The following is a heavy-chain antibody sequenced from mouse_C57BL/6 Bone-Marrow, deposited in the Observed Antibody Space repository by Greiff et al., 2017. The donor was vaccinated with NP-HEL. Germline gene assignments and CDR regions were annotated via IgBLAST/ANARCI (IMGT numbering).Heavy chain of an antibody. CDR3: ARWEEGGTTVVDYWYFDV. CDR2: IDPSDSYT. Sequence: QVQLKQPGAELVKPGASVKLSCKASGYTFTSYWMQWVKQRPGQGLEWIGEIDPSDSYTNYNQKFKGKATLTVDTSSSTAYMQLSSLTSEDSAVYYCARWEEGGTTVVDYWYFDVWGTGTTVTVSS. V-gene: IGHV1-50*01. J-gene: IGHJ1*03. CDR1: GYTFTSYW. D-gene: IGHD1-1*01.